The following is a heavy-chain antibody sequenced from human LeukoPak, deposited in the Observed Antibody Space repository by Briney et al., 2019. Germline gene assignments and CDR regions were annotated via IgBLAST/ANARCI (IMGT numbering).Heavy chain of an antibody. J-gene: IGHJ4*02. D-gene: IGHD1-26*01. V-gene: IGHV4-39*07. CDR1: GGSISSSSYY. Sequence: SETLSLTCTVSGGSISSSSYYWGWIRQPPGKGLEWIGNIYYSGSTYYNPSLKSRVTISVDTSKNQFSLKLSSVTAADTAVYYCARGIVGATGPDIFDYWAQGTLVTVSS. CDR2: IYYSGST. CDR3: ARGIVGATGPDIFDY.